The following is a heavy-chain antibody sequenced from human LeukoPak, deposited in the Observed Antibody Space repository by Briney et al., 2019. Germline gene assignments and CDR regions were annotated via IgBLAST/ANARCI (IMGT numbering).Heavy chain of an antibody. CDR3: ASDKYYYDSSGYYPDY. V-gene: IGHV1-2*02. CDR1: GYTFTGYY. D-gene: IGHD3-22*01. J-gene: IGHJ4*02. Sequence: ASVKVSCKASGYTFTGYYMHWVRQAPVQGLEWMGWINPNSGGTNYAQKFQGRVTMTRDTSISTAYMELSRLRSDDTAVYYCASDKYYYDSSGYYPDYWGQGTLVTVSS. CDR2: INPNSGGT.